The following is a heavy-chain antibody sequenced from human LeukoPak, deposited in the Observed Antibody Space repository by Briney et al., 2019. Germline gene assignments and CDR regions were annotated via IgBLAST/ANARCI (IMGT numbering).Heavy chain of an antibody. CDR1: GSTFSSYW. CDR3: ARGAGGSSWYGYYYGMDV. J-gene: IGHJ6*02. V-gene: IGHV3-7*01. CDR2: IKQDGSEK. D-gene: IGHD6-13*01. Sequence: GSLRLSCAASGSTFSSYWMSWVRQAPGKGLEWVANIKQDGSEKYYVDSVKGRFTISRDNAKNSLYLQMNSLRAEDTAVYYCARGAGGSSWYGYYYGMDVWGQGTTVTVSS.